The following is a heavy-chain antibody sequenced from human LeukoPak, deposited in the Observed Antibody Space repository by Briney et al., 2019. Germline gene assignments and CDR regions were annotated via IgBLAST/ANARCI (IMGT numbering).Heavy chain of an antibody. D-gene: IGHD5-24*01. CDR3: ARHRRKVATITTFDY. CDR1: GGSISSSSCY. CDR2: IYYSGST. V-gene: IGHV4-39*01. Sequence: SETLSLTCTVSGGSISSSSCYWGWIRQPPGKGLEWIGSIYYSGSTYYNPSLKSRVTISVDTSKNQFSLKLSSVTAADTAVYYCARHRRKVATITTFDYWGQGTLVTVSS. J-gene: IGHJ4*02.